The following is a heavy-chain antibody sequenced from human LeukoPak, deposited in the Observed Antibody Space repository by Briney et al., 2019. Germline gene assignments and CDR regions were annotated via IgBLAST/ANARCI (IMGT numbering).Heavy chain of an antibody. CDR3: AREGGPYRPLDY. CDR1: GGSITNTNY. V-gene: IGHV4-4*02. CDR2: VSLQGST. Sequence: SETLSLTCGVSGGSITNTNYWTWVRQPPGKGLEWIGEVSLQGSTNYNPSLMGRVAIAVDTSENHIPLQLTSVTAADTAVYYCAREGGPYRPLDYSGQGTLVTVSS. J-gene: IGHJ4*02.